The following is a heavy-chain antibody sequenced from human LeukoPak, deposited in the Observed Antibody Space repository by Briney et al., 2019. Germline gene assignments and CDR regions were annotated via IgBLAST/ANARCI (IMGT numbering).Heavy chain of an antibody. CDR1: GGSFSGYY. D-gene: IGHD2-8*01. V-gene: IGHV4-34*01. CDR3: ARHRLNRYCTNGVCYRRYYFDY. CDR2: INHSGST. Sequence: SETLSLTCAVSGGSFSGYYWSWLRQPPGKGLEWIGEINHSGSTNYNPSLKSRVTISVDTSKNQFSLKLSSVTAADTAVYYCARHRLNRYCTNGVCYRRYYFDYWGQGTLVTVSS. J-gene: IGHJ4*02.